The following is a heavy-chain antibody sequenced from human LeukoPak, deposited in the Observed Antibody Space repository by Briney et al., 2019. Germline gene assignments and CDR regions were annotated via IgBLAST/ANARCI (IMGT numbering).Heavy chain of an antibody. CDR3: AKDSVSGGFDN. J-gene: IGHJ4*02. CDR1: GFTFSSYG. D-gene: IGHD3-10*01. V-gene: IGHV3-30*18. Sequence: GGSLRLSCAASGFTFSSYGMHWVRQAPGKGLEWVAVISYDGSNKYYADSVKGRFTISRDNSKNTLYLQMNSLRAEDTAVYYCAKDSVSGGFDNWGQGTLVTVSS. CDR2: ISYDGSNK.